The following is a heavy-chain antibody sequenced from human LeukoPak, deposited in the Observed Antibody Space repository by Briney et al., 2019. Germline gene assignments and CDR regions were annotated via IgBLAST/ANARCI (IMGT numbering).Heavy chain of an antibody. J-gene: IGHJ4*02. Sequence: TGGSLRLSCAASGFTFSDYYMSWIRQAPGKGLEWVSYISSSGSTIYYADSVKGRFTISRDNAKNSLYLQMNSLRAEDTAVYYCARRPVSSSWYYFDYWGQGTLVTVSS. CDR3: ARRPVSSSWYYFDY. V-gene: IGHV3-11*04. CDR2: ISSSGSTI. CDR1: GFTFSDYY. D-gene: IGHD6-13*01.